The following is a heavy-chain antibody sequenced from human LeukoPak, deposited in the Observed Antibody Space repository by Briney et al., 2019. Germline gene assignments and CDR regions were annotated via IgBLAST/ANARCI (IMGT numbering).Heavy chain of an antibody. Sequence: GGSLRLSCAASGFTFSSYAMSWVRQAPGKGLEWVSAISGSGGSTYYADSVKGRFTISRDNSKNTLYLQMNSLRAEDTAVYYCARGGVIHYYFDYWGQGTLVTVSS. D-gene: IGHD2-21*01. CDR2: ISGSGGST. J-gene: IGHJ4*02. CDR3: ARGGVIHYYFDY. V-gene: IGHV3-23*01. CDR1: GFTFSSYA.